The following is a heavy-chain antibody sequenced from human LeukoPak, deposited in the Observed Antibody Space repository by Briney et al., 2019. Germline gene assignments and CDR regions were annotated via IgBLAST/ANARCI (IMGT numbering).Heavy chain of an antibody. V-gene: IGHV3-30*01. Sequence: GSLRLSCAASGFTFSSYAMHWVRQAPGKGLEWVAVISYDGSNKYYADSVKGRFTISRDNSKNTLYLQMNSLRAEDTAVYYCARIHIVGATIDYWGQGTPVTVSS. CDR2: ISYDGSNK. D-gene: IGHD1-26*01. J-gene: IGHJ4*02. CDR3: ARIHIVGATIDY. CDR1: GFTFSSYA.